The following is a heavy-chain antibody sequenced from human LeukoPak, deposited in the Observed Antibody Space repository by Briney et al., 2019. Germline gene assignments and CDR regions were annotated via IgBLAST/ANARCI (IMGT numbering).Heavy chain of an antibody. CDR2: MNPNSGNT. D-gene: IGHD3-9*01. J-gene: IGHJ5*02. V-gene: IGHV1-8*01. CDR3: ARGRDYDILRFDP. CDR1: GYTFTSYD. Sequence: ASVRVSCKASGYTFTSYDINWVRQATGQWLEWMGWMNPNSGNTGYAQKFQGRVTMTRNTSISTAYMELSSLRSEDTAVYYCARGRDYDILRFDPWGQGTLVTVSS.